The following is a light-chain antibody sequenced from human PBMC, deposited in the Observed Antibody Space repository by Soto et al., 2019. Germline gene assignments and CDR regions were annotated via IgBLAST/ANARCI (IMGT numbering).Light chain of an antibody. CDR2: GAS. J-gene: IGKJ1*01. CDR1: QSISSTF. V-gene: IGKV3-20*01. Sequence: EIVLTQSPGTLSLSPGERATLSCRASQSISSTFLAWYQHKPGQAPRVLIYGASRRATGIPDRFSGSGSGTDFTLTISSLEPEDFAVYYCQQYESSWTFGQGTKVEMK. CDR3: QQYESSWT.